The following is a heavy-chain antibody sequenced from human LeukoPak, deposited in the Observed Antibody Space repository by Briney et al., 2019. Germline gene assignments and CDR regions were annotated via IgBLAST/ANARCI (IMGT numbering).Heavy chain of an antibody. CDR3: TTDYAYCSSTSCYGPDWFDP. V-gene: IGHV3-15*01. Sequence: GGSLRLSCAASGFTFSNAWMSWVRQAPGKGLEWVGRIKSKTDGGTTDYAAPVEGRFTISRDDSKNTLYLQMNSLKTEDTAVYYCTTDYAYCSSTSCYGPDWFDPWGQGTLVTVSS. D-gene: IGHD2-2*01. CDR1: GFTFSNAW. J-gene: IGHJ5*02. CDR2: IKSKTDGGTT.